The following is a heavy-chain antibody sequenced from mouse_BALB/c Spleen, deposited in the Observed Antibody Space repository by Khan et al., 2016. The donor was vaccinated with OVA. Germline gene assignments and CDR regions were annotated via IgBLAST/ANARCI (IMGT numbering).Heavy chain of an antibody. V-gene: IGHV5-6*01. J-gene: IGHJ3*01. D-gene: IGHD1-1*01. CDR3: ARLAYYYNSEGFAY. CDR1: GFTFSTYG. Sequence: EVELVESGGDFVRPGGSLKLSCAASGFTFSTYGMSWVRQTPDKRLEWVATINTGGAYTYYPDSVKGRFTIFRDNANNTLYLQLNSLKSEDTARYYCARLAYYYNSEGFAYWGQGTLVTVAA. CDR2: INTGGAYT.